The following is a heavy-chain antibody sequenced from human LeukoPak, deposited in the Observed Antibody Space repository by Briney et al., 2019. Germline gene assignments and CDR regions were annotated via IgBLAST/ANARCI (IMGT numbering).Heavy chain of an antibody. CDR1: GFTFSSYS. D-gene: IGHD2-15*01. Sequence: GGSLRLSCAASGFTFSSYSMNWVRQAPGKGLEWVSSISSSSSYIYYADSVKGRFTISRDNAKNSLYLQMNSLRAEDTAVYYCARWGDCSGGSCYSGGVSYSWGQGTLVTVSS. V-gene: IGHV3-21*01. CDR3: ARWGDCSGGSCYSGGVSYS. J-gene: IGHJ1*01. CDR2: ISSSSSYI.